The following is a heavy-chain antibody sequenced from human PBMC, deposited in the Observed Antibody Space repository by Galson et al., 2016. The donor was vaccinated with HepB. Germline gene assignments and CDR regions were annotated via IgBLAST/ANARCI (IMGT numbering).Heavy chain of an antibody. Sequence: SLSLSCAASGSMSSNYGLHWVRQAPGKGLERVAVIWFDASNKDHGDSVTGRFTISSDNSKNMLYLKMNSLRAGDTAVYYCARERDYVWGSYRYPHYYGMDVWCQGTTVTVSS. CDR1: GSMSSNYG. CDR3: ARERDYVWGSYRYPHYYGMDV. V-gene: IGHV3-33*01. J-gene: IGHJ6*02. D-gene: IGHD3-16*02. CDR2: IWFDASNK.